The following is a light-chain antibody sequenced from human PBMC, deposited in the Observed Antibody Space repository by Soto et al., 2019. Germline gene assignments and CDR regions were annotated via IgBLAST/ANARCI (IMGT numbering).Light chain of an antibody. V-gene: IGKV4-1*01. CDR1: QNVLYKSNNENY. J-gene: IGKJ2*01. Sequence: DIVMTQSPDSLAVSLGERATINCKSSQNVLYKSNNENYLAWFQQKPGQPPKLLIYWASTRKSGVPDRFTGSGSGSDFTLTISSLQAEDVAVYYCQQYYSTPPYTFGQGNKLEI. CDR2: WAS. CDR3: QQYYSTPPYT.